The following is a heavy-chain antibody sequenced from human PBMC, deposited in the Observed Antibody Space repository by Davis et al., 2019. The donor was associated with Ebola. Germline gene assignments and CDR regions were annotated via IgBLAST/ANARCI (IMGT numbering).Heavy chain of an antibody. V-gene: IGHV3-66*01. CDR1: GFIFSTYV. D-gene: IGHD6-13*01. CDR3: TRDLKQPPPSYYYGMDV. J-gene: IGHJ6*02. CDR2: IYSGGST. Sequence: PGGSLRLSCSASGFIFSTYVMSWVRQAPGKGLEWVSVIYSGGSTYYADSVKGRFTISRDNSKNTLYLQMNSLKTEDTAVYYCTRDLKQPPPSYYYGMDVWGQGTTVTVSS.